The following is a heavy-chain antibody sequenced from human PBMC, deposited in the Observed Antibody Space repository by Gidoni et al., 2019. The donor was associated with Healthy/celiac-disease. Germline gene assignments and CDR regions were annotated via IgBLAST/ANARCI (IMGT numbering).Heavy chain of an antibody. CDR3: ARALSDYGDYVFDY. J-gene: IGHJ4*02. D-gene: IGHD4-17*01. CDR1: GFTFSSYS. CDR2: ISISSSTI. V-gene: IGHV3-48*04. Sequence: EVQLVESGGGLVQPGGSLRLSCAASGFTFSSYSMNWVRQAPGQGLEWVSYISISSSTIYYADSVKGRFTISRDNAKNSLYLQMNSLRAEDTAVYYCARALSDYGDYVFDYWGQGTLVTVSS.